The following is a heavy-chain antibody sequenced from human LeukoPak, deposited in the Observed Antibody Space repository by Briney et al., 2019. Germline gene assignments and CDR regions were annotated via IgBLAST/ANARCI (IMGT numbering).Heavy chain of an antibody. D-gene: IGHD3-10*01. V-gene: IGHV3-23*01. CDR1: GFTFSHYA. Sequence: GGSLRLSCAVSGFTFSHYAMSWVRQAPGTGLEWVGSLTDSGDATYYADSVKGRFTISRDNSKNTLSLQMNSLRPEDTAVYYCARGGTFYYGSESYYNVRGYFDYWGQGTLVTVFS. CDR2: LTDSGDAT. CDR3: ARGGTFYYGSESYYNVRGYFDY. J-gene: IGHJ4*02.